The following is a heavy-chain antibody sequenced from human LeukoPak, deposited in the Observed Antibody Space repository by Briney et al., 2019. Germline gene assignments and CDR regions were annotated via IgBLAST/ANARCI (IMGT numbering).Heavy chain of an antibody. J-gene: IGHJ5*02. CDR3: ARDRIAAAGTGNWFDP. Sequence: PSETLSLTCAVYGGSFSGYYWGWIRQPPGKGLEWIGEINDNENTNYNPSLKSRVTISVDTSKNQFSLKLSSVTAADTAVYYCARDRIAAAGTGNWFDPWGQGTLVTVSS. CDR1: GGSFSGYY. D-gene: IGHD6-13*01. CDR2: INDNENT. V-gene: IGHV4-34*01.